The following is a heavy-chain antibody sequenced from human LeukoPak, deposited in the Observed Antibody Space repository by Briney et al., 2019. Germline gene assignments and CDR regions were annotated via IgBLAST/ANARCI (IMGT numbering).Heavy chain of an antibody. CDR3: TSLLVVPAAVNYYGMDV. CDR1: GFTFGDYA. D-gene: IGHD2-2*01. Sequence: PGGSLRLSCTASGFTFGDYAMSWVRQAPGKGLEWVGFIRSKAYGGTTEYAASVKGRFTISRDDSKSIAYLQMNSLKTEDTAVYYCTSLLVVPAAVNYYGMDVWGQGTTVTVSS. J-gene: IGHJ6*02. V-gene: IGHV3-49*04. CDR2: IRSKAYGGTT.